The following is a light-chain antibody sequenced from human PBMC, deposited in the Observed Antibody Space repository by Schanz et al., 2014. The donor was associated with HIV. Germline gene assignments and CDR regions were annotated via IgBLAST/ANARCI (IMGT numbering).Light chain of an antibody. CDR2: LEGSGTY. Sequence: QPVLTQSSSASASLGASVKLTCTLSSGHSTYIIAWHQQQPGKAPRYLMRLEGSGTYNQGSELPDRFSGSSSGAERYLTISSLQSEDEADYYCQTWGTGIRVFGGGTKLTVL. CDR3: QTWGTGIRV. J-gene: IGLJ2*01. V-gene: IGLV4-60*03. CDR1: SGHSTYI.